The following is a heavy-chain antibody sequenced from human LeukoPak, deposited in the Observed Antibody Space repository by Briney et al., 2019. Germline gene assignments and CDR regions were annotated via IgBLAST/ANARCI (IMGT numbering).Heavy chain of an antibody. D-gene: IGHD6-6*01. J-gene: IGHJ6*03. CDR1: GCTFSSYS. CDR2: ISSSSSYI. V-gene: IGHV3-21*01. CDR3: ARDEKQLVFYYYYYMDV. Sequence: GGSLRLSCAASGCTFSSYSMNWVRQAPGKGLEWVSSISSSSSYIYYADSVKGRFTISRDNAKNSLYLQMNSLRAEDTAVYYCARDEKQLVFYYYYYMDVWGKGTTVTVSS.